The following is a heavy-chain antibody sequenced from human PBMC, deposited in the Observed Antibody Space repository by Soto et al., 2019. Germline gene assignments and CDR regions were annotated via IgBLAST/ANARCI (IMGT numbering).Heavy chain of an antibody. CDR1: GFTFTTYT. CDR2: INGRSNYK. V-gene: IGHV3-21*01. D-gene: IGHD1-26*01. CDR3: AREDGVVGDTYAFDY. Sequence: EVQLVESGGGLVKPGGCLRLSCVASGFTFTTYTMNWVRQAPGKGLEWVSSINGRSNYKYYADSVKGRFTISRDNANNSLFLQMNSLRAEDTAVYYCAREDGVVGDTYAFDYWGQGTLVTVSS. J-gene: IGHJ4*02.